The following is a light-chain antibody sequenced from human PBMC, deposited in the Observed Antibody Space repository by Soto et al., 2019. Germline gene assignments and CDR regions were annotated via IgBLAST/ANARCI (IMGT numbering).Light chain of an antibody. J-gene: IGLJ3*02. CDR2: EIN. CDR3: SSSAASNNFYFV. Sequence: QSALTQPPSASGSPGQSVTISCTGTSSDVGGYNYVSWYQQYPGRAPKLMIYEINKRPSGVPDRCSGSKSGNTASLTVSVLQAEDEAHYYCSSSAASNNFYFVFGGGTKLTVL. V-gene: IGLV2-8*01. CDR1: SSDVGGYNY.